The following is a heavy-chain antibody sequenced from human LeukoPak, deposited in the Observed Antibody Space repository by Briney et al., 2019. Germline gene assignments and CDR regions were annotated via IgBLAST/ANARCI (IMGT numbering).Heavy chain of an antibody. J-gene: IGHJ3*02. D-gene: IGHD1-26*01. V-gene: IGHV4-59*02. CDR2: ISNSGST. CDR1: GGSVSSYF. CDR3: ARELIVGATMAFDM. Sequence: KPSETLSLTCTVSGGSVSSYFWTWIRQPPGKGLEWIGYISNSGSTNYNPSLKSRVTILMDTSKKQFSLKLSSVTAADTAVYYCARELIVGATMAFDMWGQGTRVTVSS.